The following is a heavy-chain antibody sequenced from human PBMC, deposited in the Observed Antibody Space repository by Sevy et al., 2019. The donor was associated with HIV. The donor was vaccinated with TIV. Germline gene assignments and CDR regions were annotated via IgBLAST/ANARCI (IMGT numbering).Heavy chain of an antibody. Sequence: SETLSLTCTVSGGSISSGTYYWGWISQPPGKGLEWIGNIYYGGTSYYNPSLKSRVTISVDTSKNQFSLNLRSVTAADTAVFYCARGGGNSEWGYYFDFWGQGTLVTVSS. CDR2: IYYGGTS. J-gene: IGHJ4*02. CDR1: GGSISSGTYY. D-gene: IGHD2-21*02. CDR3: ARGGGNSEWGYYFDF. V-gene: IGHV4-39*01.